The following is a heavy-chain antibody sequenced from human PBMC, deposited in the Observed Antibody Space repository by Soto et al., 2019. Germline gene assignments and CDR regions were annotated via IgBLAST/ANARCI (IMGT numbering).Heavy chain of an antibody. D-gene: IGHD3-22*01. CDR2: INAGNGNT. J-gene: IGHJ4*02. CDR1: GYTFTSYA. V-gene: IGHV1-3*01. CDR3: AREGYYDSSGYYPAPYLDY. Sequence: GASVKVSCKASGYTFTSYAMHWVRQAPGQRLEWMGWINAGNGNTKYSQKFQGRVTITRDTSASTAYMELSSLRSEDTAVYYCAREGYYDSSGYYPAPYLDYWGQGTLVTVSS.